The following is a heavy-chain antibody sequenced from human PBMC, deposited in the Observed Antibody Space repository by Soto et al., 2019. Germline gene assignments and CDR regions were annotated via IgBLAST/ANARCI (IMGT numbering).Heavy chain of an antibody. J-gene: IGHJ4*02. D-gene: IGHD3-10*01. CDR3: TVWGSGNDFGAA. CDR1: GFTFSDHY. V-gene: IGHV3-72*01. Sequence: EVQLVESGGGLVQPGGSLRLSCAASGFTFSDHYMDWVRQAPGKGLGWVGRSKNKADSDTTEYAASVKGRFTISRDGSKNSLFLQISSLKSEDPAVYYCTVWGSGNDFGAAWGQGILVTVSS. CDR2: SKNKADSDTT.